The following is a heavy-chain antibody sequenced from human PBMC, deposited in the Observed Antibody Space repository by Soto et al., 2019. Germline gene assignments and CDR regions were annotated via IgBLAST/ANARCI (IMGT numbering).Heavy chain of an antibody. CDR2: ISPYTGDT. CDR1: GYIFVNYG. V-gene: IGHV1-18*01. D-gene: IGHD5-18*01. CDR3: AMVDTCVTPTPQDV. Sequence: QVQLVQSGDEMKKPGASVRVSCKASGYIFVNYGIAWVRQAPGQGLDWMGWISPYTGDTHSARKVQGRLTMTTDTSTSTAYMDLGSLTSDATAVYYCAMVDTCVTPTPQDVWGQGTTVTVSS. J-gene: IGHJ6*02.